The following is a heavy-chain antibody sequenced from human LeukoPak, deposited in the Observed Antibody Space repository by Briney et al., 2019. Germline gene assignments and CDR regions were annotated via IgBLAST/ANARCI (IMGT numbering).Heavy chain of an antibody. CDR2: ISYDGSNK. J-gene: IGHJ4*02. D-gene: IGHD3-22*01. CDR1: GFTFSSYG. V-gene: IGHV3-30*18. CDR3: AKDFSVVVVISFPSW. Sequence: GRSLRLSCAASGFTFSSYGMHWVRQAPGKGLEWVAVISYDGSNKYYADSVKGRFTISRDNSKNTLYLQMNSLRAEDTAVYYCAKDFSVVVVISFPSWWGQGTLATVSS.